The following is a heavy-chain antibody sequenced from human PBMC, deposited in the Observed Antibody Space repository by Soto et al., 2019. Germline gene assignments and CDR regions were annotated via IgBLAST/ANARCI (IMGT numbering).Heavy chain of an antibody. CDR3: ARDRGLAVAGIDY. D-gene: IGHD6-19*01. CDR1: GFTVSSNY. J-gene: IGHJ4*02. Sequence: GGSLRLSCAASGFTVSSNYMSWVRQAPGKGLEWVSVIYSGGSTYYADSVKGRFTISRDNSKNTLYLQMNSLRAEDTAVYYCARDRGLAVAGIDYWGQGTLVTVSS. V-gene: IGHV3-66*01. CDR2: IYSGGST.